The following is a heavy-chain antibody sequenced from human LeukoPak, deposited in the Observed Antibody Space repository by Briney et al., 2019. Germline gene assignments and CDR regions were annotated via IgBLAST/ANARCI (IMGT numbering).Heavy chain of an antibody. CDR1: GGSINSGDYY. J-gene: IGHJ4*02. V-gene: IGHV4-39*07. CDR2: IYYSGST. Sequence: SETLSLTCTVPGGSINSGDYYWIWIRQPPGKGLEWIGSIYYSGSTSYNPSLKSRVTMTVDTSKSQFSLKLNSVTAADTAVYYCARDHSSSSEDYWGQGTLVTVSS. D-gene: IGHD6-13*01. CDR3: ARDHSSSSEDY.